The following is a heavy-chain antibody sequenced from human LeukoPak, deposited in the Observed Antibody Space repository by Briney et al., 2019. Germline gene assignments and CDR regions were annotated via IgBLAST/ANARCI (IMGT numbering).Heavy chain of an antibody. J-gene: IGHJ4*02. Sequence: GGSLRLSCAASGFTFSTYNMNWVRQAPGKGLEWVSYISSSSGTIYYADSVQGRFTISRDNAKNSLYLQMNSLRAEDTAVYYCARRLTASGKHYFVYWGQGTLVTVSS. D-gene: IGHD6-13*01. CDR2: ISSSSGTI. V-gene: IGHV3-48*01. CDR3: ARRLTASGKHYFVY. CDR1: GFTFSTYN.